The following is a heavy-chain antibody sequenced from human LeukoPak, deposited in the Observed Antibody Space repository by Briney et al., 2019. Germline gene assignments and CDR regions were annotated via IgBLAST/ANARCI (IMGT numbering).Heavy chain of an antibody. J-gene: IGHJ6*02. D-gene: IGHD3-22*01. CDR2: ITTGGDDL. V-gene: IGHV3-21*01. CDR1: GFTFSSYS. CDR3: ARASNYYDSSGYYYYYYGMDV. Sequence: GGSLRLSCAASGFTFSSYSLTWVRQAPGKGLEWVSSITTGGDDLYYSDSVKGRFTISRDNAKNSLFLQMNNLRAEDTAVYYCARASNYYDSSGYYYYYYGMDVWGQGTTVTVSS.